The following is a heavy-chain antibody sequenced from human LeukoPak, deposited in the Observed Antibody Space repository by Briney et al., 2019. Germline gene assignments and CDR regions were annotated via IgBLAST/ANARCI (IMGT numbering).Heavy chain of an antibody. D-gene: IGHD2-15*01. CDR3: ARGLSVVVVAATFWFDP. CDR2: IYYSGST. V-gene: IGHV4-31*03. CDR1: GGSISSGGYY. Sequence: PSQTLSLTCTVSGGSISSGGYYWSWIRQHPGKGLEWIGYIYYSGSTYYNPSLKSRVTISVDTSKNQFSLKLSSVTAADTAVYYCARGLSVVVVAATFWFDPWGQGTLVTVSS. J-gene: IGHJ5*02.